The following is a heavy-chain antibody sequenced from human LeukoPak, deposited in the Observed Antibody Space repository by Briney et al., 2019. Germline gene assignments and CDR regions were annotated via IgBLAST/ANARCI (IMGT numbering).Heavy chain of an antibody. CDR1: GGSISSGSYY. CDR3: ARDYYDSSGYPDAFDI. V-gene: IGHV4-61*02. CDR2: IYTSGST. Sequence: SETLSLTCTVSGGSISSGSYYWSWIRQPAGKGLEWIGRIYTSGSTNYNPSLKSRVTISVDTSKNQFSLKLSSVTAADTAVYYCARDYYDSSGYPDAFDIWGQGTMVTVSS. D-gene: IGHD3-22*01. J-gene: IGHJ3*02.